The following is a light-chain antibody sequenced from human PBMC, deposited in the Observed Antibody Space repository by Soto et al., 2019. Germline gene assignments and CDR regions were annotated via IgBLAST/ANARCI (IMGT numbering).Light chain of an antibody. V-gene: IGKV1-5*01. CDR2: AAS. Sequence: DIKITLSPSTLSASIGDRVTITCRASQGIGSWLAWYQQKPGKAPNLLIYAASSLQSGVPSRFSGSGSGTEFTLTISSLQPDDFATYYCQHYNSYSEAFGQGTKVDIK. CDR1: QGIGSW. CDR3: QHYNSYSEA. J-gene: IGKJ1*01.